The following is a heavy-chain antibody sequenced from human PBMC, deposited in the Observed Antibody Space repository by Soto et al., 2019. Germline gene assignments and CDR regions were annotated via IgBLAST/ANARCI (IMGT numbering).Heavy chain of an antibody. Sequence: QLTLKESGPTLVKPTQTLTLTCTFSAFSLSTGGVGVGWIRQPPGKALEWLALIYWDDDKRYIPSLRSRLTITKDTSKNQVFLTMTNMDPVDTATYYCIQSRCGGDCLQSYASYYYYGMDVWGQGTTVTVSS. CDR2: IYWDDDK. V-gene: IGHV2-5*02. J-gene: IGHJ6*02. D-gene: IGHD2-21*02. CDR1: AFSLSTGGVG. CDR3: IQSRCGGDCLQSYASYYYYGMDV.